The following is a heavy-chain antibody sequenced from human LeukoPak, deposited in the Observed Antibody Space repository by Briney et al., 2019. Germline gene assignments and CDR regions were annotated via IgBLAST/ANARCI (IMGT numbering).Heavy chain of an antibody. J-gene: IGHJ4*02. CDR2: ISGSGVST. V-gene: IGHV3-23*01. CDR1: GFTLSSYA. Sequence: PGGSLRLSCVASGFTLSSYAMNWVRQAPGKGLEWVSGISGSGVSTYYADSVKGRFTISRDNSKNTLYLQMNSLRGEDTAVYYCAKRGDGYNTYYFDYWGQGTLVTVSS. CDR3: AKRGDGYNTYYFDY. D-gene: IGHD5-24*01.